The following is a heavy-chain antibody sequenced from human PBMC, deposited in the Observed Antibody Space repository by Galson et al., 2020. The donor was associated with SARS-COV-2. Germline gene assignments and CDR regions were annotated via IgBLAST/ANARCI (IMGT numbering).Heavy chain of an antibody. V-gene: IGHV1-2*02. D-gene: IGHD3-10*01. CDR3: ARAGSVLLWFGEISAKSRWFDP. J-gene: IGHJ5*02. CDR1: GYTFTGYY. CDR2: INPNSGGT. Sequence: GESLKISCKASGYTFTGYYMHWVRQAPGQGLEWMGWINPNSGGTNYAQKFQGRVTMTRDTSISTAYMELSRLRSDDTAVYYCARAGSVLLWFGEISAKSRWFDPWGQGTLVTVSS.